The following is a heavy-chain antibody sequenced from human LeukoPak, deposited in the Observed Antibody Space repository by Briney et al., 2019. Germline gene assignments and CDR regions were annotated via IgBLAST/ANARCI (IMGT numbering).Heavy chain of an antibody. CDR1: GYTFSTYY. CDR2: MNPNSGNT. D-gene: IGHD3-16*01. CDR3: ARNFVYDYVWGTVSGAFDI. J-gene: IGHJ3*02. Sequence: ASVKVSCKASGYTFSTYYMHWVRQATGQGLEWMGWMNPNSGNTGYAQKFQGRVTMTRNTSISTAYMELSSLRSEDTAVYYCARNFVYDYVWGTVSGAFDIWGQGTTVTVSS. V-gene: IGHV1-8*02.